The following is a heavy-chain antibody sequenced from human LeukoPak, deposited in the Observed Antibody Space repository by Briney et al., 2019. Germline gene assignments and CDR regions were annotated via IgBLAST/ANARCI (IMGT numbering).Heavy chain of an antibody. J-gene: IGHJ4*02. CDR3: AKDHLPGIVVADRDY. V-gene: IGHV3-30*18. CDR2: ISYDGSNK. D-gene: IGHD6-19*01. CDR1: GFTFSSYG. Sequence: PGRSLRLSCAASGFTFSSYGMHWVRQAPGKGLEWVAVISYDGSNKYYADSVKGRFTISRDNSKNTLYLQINSLRAEDTAVYYCAKDHLPGIVVADRDYWGQGTLVTVSS.